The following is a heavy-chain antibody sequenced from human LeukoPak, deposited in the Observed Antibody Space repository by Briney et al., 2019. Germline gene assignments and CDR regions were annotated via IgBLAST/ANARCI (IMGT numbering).Heavy chain of an antibody. CDR2: ISAYNGNT. CDR1: GYTFTSYG. J-gene: IGHJ5*02. CDR3: ARGKGIAARLTSLWFDP. Sequence: ASVKVSCKASGYTFTSYGISWVRQAPGQGLEWMGWISAYNGNTNYAQKPQGRVTMTTDTSTSTAYMELRSLRSDDTAVYYCARGKGIAARLTSLWFDPWGQGTLVTVSS. D-gene: IGHD6-6*01. V-gene: IGHV1-18*01.